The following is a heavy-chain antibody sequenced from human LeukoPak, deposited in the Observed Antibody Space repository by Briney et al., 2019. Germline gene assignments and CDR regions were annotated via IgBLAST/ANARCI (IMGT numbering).Heavy chain of an antibody. D-gene: IGHD5-18*01. CDR3: ARGWIRPGYSYGPRWFDP. J-gene: IGHJ5*02. CDR1: GGSFSGYY. CDR2: INHSGST. V-gene: IGHV4-34*01. Sequence: SETLSLTCAVYGGSFSGYYWSWIRQPPGKGLEWIGEINHSGSTNYNPSLKSRVTISVDTSKNQFSLKLSSVAAAETAGYYCARGWIRPGYSYGPRWFDPWGQGTLVTVSS.